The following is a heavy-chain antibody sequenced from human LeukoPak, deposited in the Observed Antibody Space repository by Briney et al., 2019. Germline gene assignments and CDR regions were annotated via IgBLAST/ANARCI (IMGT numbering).Heavy chain of an antibody. J-gene: IGHJ3*02. V-gene: IGHV3-21*01. CDR2: ISSSSSYI. CDR3: ARDEQIDAFDI. CDR1: GFTFSSYS. Sequence: GGSLRLSCEASGFTFSSYSMNWVRQAPGKGLEWVSSISSSSSYIYYADSVKGRFTISRDNAKNSLYLQMNSLRAEDTAVYYCARDEQIDAFDIWGQGTMVTVSS. D-gene: IGHD6-13*01.